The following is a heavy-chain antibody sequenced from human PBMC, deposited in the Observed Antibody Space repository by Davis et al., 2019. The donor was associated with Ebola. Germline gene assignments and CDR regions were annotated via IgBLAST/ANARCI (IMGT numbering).Heavy chain of an antibody. CDR1: GFTFSNYD. D-gene: IGHD3-10*01. J-gene: IGHJ4*02. Sequence: GGSLRLSCEASGFTFSNYDMHWVRQVTGKGLEWVSAIGTAGDTYYPGSVKGRFTISRENAKNSLYLQMNSLRAEDTAVYYCAREEWYYGSGSYYSPYYFDYWGQGTLVTVSS. CDR2: IGTAGDT. V-gene: IGHV3-13*01. CDR3: AREEWYYGSGSYYSPYYFDY.